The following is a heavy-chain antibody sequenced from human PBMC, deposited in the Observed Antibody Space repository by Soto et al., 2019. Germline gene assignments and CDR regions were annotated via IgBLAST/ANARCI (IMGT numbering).Heavy chain of an antibody. CDR2: VYTSGST. CDR1: GGSISSYY. J-gene: IGHJ6*02. CDR3: ARDRPIVATSGYGMDV. D-gene: IGHD5-12*01. V-gene: IGHV4-4*07. Sequence: QVQLQESGPGLVKPSETLSLTCTVSGGSISSYYWSWIRQPAGKGLEWIGRVYTSGSTNYNPSLRRRVTMSVDTSKHQFSLKLNSVTAADTAVYYCARDRPIVATSGYGMDVWGQGTAVTVSS.